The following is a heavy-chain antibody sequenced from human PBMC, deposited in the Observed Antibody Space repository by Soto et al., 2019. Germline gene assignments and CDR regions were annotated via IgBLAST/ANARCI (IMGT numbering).Heavy chain of an antibody. CDR2: IYYSGST. D-gene: IGHD5-12*01. CDR3: ATHRRWLQLNY. J-gene: IGHJ4*02. CDR1: GGSISSYY. Sequence: PSETLSLTCTVSGGSISSYYWSWIRQPPGKGLEWIGYIYYSGSTNYNPSLKSRVTISVDTSKNQFSLKLSSVTAADTAVYYCATHRRWLQLNYWGQGTLVTVSS. V-gene: IGHV4-59*08.